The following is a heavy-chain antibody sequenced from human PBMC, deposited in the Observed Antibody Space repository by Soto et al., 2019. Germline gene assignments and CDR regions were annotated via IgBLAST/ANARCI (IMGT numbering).Heavy chain of an antibody. V-gene: IGHV1-18*01. CDR1: GYTFTSYA. CDR3: ARVHYDSSGYYSEIFDY. D-gene: IGHD3-22*01. Sequence: GASVKVSCKASGYTFTSYAITCVRQAPGQGLEWMGWISAYTGNTKYAQMLQGRVTMTTDTSTSTGYMELRSLRSDDTAVYYCARVHYDSSGYYSEIFDYWGQGTLVTVSS. J-gene: IGHJ4*02. CDR2: ISAYTGNT.